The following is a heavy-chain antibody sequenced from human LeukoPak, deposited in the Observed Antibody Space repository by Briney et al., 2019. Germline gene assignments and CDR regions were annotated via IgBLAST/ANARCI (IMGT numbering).Heavy chain of an antibody. CDR3: AKDPGRGYSYGPGHYFDY. J-gene: IGHJ4*02. V-gene: IGHV3-23*01. CDR1: GFTFSSYA. CDR2: ISGSGGST. D-gene: IGHD5-18*01. Sequence: PGGSLRLSCAASGFTFSSYAMSWVRQAPGKGLEWVSAISGSGGSTYYADSVKGRFTISRDNSKNTLYLQMNSLRAEDTAVYYCAKDPGRGYSYGPGHYFDYWGQGTLVTVSS.